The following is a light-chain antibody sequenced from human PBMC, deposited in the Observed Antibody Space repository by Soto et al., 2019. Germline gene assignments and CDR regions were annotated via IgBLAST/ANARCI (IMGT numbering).Light chain of an antibody. V-gene: IGLV2-14*01. CDR1: SSDVGTYEY. CDR2: EVT. J-gene: IGLJ3*02. Sequence: QSALTQPASVSGSPGQSVTISCTGTSSDVGTYEYVSWYQQHPGQAPKLMISEVTTRPSGVSDRFSGSKSGNTASLTISRLQAEDEAHYYCSSYTTAYTQVFGGGTKLTVL. CDR3: SSYTTAYTQV.